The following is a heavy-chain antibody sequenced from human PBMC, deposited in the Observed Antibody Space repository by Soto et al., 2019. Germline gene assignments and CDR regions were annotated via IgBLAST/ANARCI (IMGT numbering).Heavy chain of an antibody. J-gene: IGHJ6*02. CDR1: GGSISIYY. V-gene: IGHV4-4*07. CDR3: ASSHYDSVALWGMGV. D-gene: IGHD3-3*01. Sequence: PSETLSLTCTVSGGSISIYYWSWIRQPAGKGLEWIGRIYTSGSTNYNPSLKSRVTMSVDTSKNQFSLKLSSVTAADTAVYYCASSHYDSVALWGMGVWGQGTTVTVSS. CDR2: IYTSGST.